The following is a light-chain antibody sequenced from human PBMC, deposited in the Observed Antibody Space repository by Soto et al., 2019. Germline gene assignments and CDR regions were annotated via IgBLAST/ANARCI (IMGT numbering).Light chain of an antibody. Sequence: QSALTQPASVSGYPGQSITISCTGTSSDVGSYNLVSWYQQHPGKAPKLMIYEVSKRPSGVSNRFSGSKSGNTASLTISGLQAEDEADYYCCSYAGSSTNVVFGGGTQLTVL. CDR1: SSDVGSYNL. CDR3: CSYAGSSTNVV. V-gene: IGLV2-23*02. CDR2: EVS. J-gene: IGLJ2*01.